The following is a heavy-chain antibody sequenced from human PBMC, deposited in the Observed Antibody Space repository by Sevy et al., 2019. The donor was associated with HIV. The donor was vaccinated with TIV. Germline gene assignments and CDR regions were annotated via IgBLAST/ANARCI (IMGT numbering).Heavy chain of an antibody. V-gene: IGHV1-69*13. CDR3: ARGGGLSPHHWLNP. D-gene: IGHD3-16*01. Sequence: ASVKVSCKASGGTFSSYGITWVRQAPGQGLEWMGEIIPIFGSANYGQTFQDRVTMTADQSTSTAYMELSSLRSDDTAVYYCARGGGLSPHHWLNPWGQGTLVTVSS. J-gene: IGHJ5*02. CDR1: GGTFSSYG. CDR2: IIPIFGSA.